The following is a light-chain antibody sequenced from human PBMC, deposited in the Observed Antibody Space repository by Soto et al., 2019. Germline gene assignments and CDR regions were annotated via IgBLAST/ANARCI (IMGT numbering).Light chain of an antibody. Sequence: QAVVTHEPSLTVSPGGTITLTCGSSTGAVTSGHYPYWFQQKPGQAPRTLIYDTSKKHSWTPARFSGSLLGGKAALTLSGAQPEDEAEYYCLLSYDGTLPWVFGGGTKLTVL. CDR2: DTS. CDR3: LLSYDGTLPWV. CDR1: TGAVTSGHY. J-gene: IGLJ3*02. V-gene: IGLV7-46*01.